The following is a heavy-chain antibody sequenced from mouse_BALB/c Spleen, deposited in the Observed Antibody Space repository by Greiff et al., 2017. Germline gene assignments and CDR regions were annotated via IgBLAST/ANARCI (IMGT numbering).Heavy chain of an antibody. D-gene: IGHD1-1*01. CDR3: ARNYYGSSPDY. CDR2: IDPANGNT. J-gene: IGHJ2*01. V-gene: IGHV14-3*02. Sequence: EVQLQQSGAELVKPGALVKLSCTASGFNIKDTYMHWVKQRPEQGLEWIGRIDPANGNTKYDPKFQGKATITADTSSNTAYLQLSSLTSEDTAVYYCARNYYGSSPDYWGQGTTLTVSS. CDR1: GFNIKDTY.